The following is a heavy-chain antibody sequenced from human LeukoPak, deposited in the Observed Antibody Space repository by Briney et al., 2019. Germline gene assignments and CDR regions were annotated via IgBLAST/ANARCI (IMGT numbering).Heavy chain of an antibody. CDR1: GFTFSGS. Sequence: QSGGSLRLSCAASGFTFSGSMHWVRQASGKGLEWVGLIRSKANNYATAYAASVKGRFTISRDDSKNTAYLQMNSLKTEDTAVYYCARVPIAAAGMQSWGQGTLVTVSS. CDR2: IRSKANNYAT. J-gene: IGHJ4*02. CDR3: ARVPIAAAGMQS. V-gene: IGHV3-73*01. D-gene: IGHD6-13*01.